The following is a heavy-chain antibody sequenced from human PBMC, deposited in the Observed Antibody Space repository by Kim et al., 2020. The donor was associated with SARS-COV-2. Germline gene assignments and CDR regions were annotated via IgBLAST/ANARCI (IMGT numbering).Heavy chain of an antibody. J-gene: IGHJ4*02. Sequence: SVKVSCKASGGTFSSYAISWVRQAPGQGLEWMGGIIPIFGTANYAQKFQGRVTITADESTSTAYMELSSLRSEDTAVYYCARGRYYYGSGSYSSYFDYWGQGTLVTVSS. CDR2: IIPIFGTA. V-gene: IGHV1-69*13. CDR3: ARGRYYYGSGSYSSYFDY. D-gene: IGHD3-10*01. CDR1: GGTFSSYA.